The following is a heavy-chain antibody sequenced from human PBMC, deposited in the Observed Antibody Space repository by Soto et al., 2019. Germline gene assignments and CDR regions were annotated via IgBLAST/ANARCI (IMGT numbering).Heavy chain of an antibody. J-gene: IGHJ6*02. Sequence: GGSLRLSCAASGFTFSSYGMHWVRQAPGKGLEWVAVISYDGSNKYYADSVKGRFTISRDNSKNTLYLQMNSLRAEDTAVYYCAKDQSSSSAYYYYGMDVWGQGTTVTVSS. CDR3: AKDQSSSSAYYYYGMDV. CDR2: ISYDGSNK. V-gene: IGHV3-30*18. CDR1: GFTFSSYG. D-gene: IGHD6-13*01.